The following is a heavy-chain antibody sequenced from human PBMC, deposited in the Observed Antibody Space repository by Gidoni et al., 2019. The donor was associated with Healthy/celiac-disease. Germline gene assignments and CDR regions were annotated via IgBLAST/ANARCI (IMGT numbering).Heavy chain of an antibody. CDR2: IGTACDT. D-gene: IGHD4-17*01. Sequence: EVEVVESGGGLVLLGGSRRVACAASGFTCRSYVMHWGRQATGKGLEWVSAIGTACDTYYPGSVKCRFSISRENAKNSLYLQMNSLRAGDAAVYYCAARSGYGDGGAFYYWGQGTLVTVSA. V-gene: IGHV3-13*01. J-gene: IGHJ4*02. CDR1: GFTCRSYV. CDR3: AARSGYGDGGAFYY.